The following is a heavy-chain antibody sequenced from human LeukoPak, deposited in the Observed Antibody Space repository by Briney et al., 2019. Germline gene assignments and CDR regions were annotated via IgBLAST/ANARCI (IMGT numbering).Heavy chain of an antibody. CDR2: IYHSGST. V-gene: IGHV4-30-2*01. D-gene: IGHD6-6*01. CDR1: GGSISSGGYS. J-gene: IGHJ6*03. CDR3: ARDLRGIAARPGRDYYYYMDV. Sequence: PSQTLSLTCAVSGGSISSGGYSWSWIRQPPGKGLEWIGYIYHSGSTYYNPSLKSRVTISVDRSKNQFSLKLSSVTAADTAVYYCARDLRGIAARPGRDYYYYMDVWGKGTTVTVSS.